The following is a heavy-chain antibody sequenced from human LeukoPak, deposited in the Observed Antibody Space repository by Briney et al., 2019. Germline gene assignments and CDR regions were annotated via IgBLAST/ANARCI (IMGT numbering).Heavy chain of an antibody. J-gene: IGHJ4*02. V-gene: IGHV3-23*01. CDR3: AKDSREVQELDY. Sequence: PGGSLRLFCAASGFTFSSYAMSWVRQAPGKGLEWVSAISGSGGSTYYADSVKGRFTISRDNSKNTLYLQMNSLRAEDTAVYYCAKDSREVQELDYWGQGTLVTVSS. CDR2: ISGSGGST. CDR1: GFTFSSYA. D-gene: IGHD1-26*01.